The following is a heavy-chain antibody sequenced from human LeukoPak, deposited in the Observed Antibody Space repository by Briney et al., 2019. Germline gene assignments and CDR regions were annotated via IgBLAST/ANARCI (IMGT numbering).Heavy chain of an antibody. CDR1: GYSISSGYY. V-gene: IGHV4-38-2*02. CDR2: IYHSGST. J-gene: IGHJ6*02. D-gene: IGHD3-10*01. CDR3: ARVQSFSYYGSGSYLYYYYGMDV. Sequence: PSETLSLTCTVSGYSISSGYYWGWIRQPPGKGLEWIGSIYHSGSTYYNPSLKSRVTISVDTSKNQFSLKLSSVTAADTAVYYCARVQSFSYYGSGSYLYYYYGMDVWGQGTTVTVSS.